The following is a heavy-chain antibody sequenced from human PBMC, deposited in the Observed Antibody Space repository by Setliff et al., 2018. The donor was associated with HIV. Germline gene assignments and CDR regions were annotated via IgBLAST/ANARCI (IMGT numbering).Heavy chain of an antibody. CDR2: ISNSGESK. V-gene: IGHV3-23*01. Sequence: PGGSLRLSCTASGFTFGDYGMSWVRQAPGKGLEWVASISNSGESKYYADSMKGRFTISRDNSENTLYLKMNSLRDDDTAVYYCAKDRDTTGWYVTTQFDPWGQGTLVTVSS. CDR1: GFTFGDYG. D-gene: IGHD6-19*01. J-gene: IGHJ5*02. CDR3: AKDRDTTGWYVTTQFDP.